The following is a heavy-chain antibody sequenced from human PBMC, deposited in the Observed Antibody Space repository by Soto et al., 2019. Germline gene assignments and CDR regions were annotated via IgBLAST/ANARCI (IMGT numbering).Heavy chain of an antibody. J-gene: IGHJ6*03. V-gene: IGHV1-18*01. D-gene: IGHD6-19*01. CDR2: ISAYNGNT. CDR1: GYTFTSYG. Sequence: GASAKVSCKASGYTFTSYGISWVRQAPGQGLEWMGWISAYNGNTNYAQKLQGRVTMTTDTSTSTAYMELRSLRSDDTAVYYCAREAVAGTNYYYYMDVWGKGTTVTSP. CDR3: AREAVAGTNYYYYMDV.